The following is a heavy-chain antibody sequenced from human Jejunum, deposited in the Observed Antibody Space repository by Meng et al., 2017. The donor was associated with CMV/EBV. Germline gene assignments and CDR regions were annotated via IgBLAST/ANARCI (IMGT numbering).Heavy chain of an antibody. D-gene: IGHD4-11*01. CDR1: GFSFGRSA. J-gene: IGHJ6*02. CDR2: ISGSGDST. CDR3: AGDPGLPNGTDV. Sequence: SGFSFGRSAMGWVRPAPGKGLAWVSVISGSGDSTYYADSVKGRFTISRDNSKNTLYLQMNSLRADDTAAYYCAGDPGLPNGTDVWGQGTTVTVSS. V-gene: IGHV3-23*01.